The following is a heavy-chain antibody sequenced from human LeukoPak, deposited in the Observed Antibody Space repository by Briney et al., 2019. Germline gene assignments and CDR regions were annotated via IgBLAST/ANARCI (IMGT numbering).Heavy chain of an antibody. D-gene: IGHD3-9*01. J-gene: IGHJ4*02. Sequence: GGSLRLSCAASGFTFSSYAMHWVRQAPGKGLEWVAVISYDGSNKYYADSAKGRFTISRDNSKNTLYLQMNSLRAEDTAVYYCARDHYDILTGYYFDYWGQGTLVTVSS. CDR2: ISYDGSNK. CDR3: ARDHYDILTGYYFDY. V-gene: IGHV3-30*04. CDR1: GFTFSSYA.